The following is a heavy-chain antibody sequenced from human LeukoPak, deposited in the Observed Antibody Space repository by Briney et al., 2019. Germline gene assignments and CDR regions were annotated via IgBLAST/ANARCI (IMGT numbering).Heavy chain of an antibody. CDR1: GFTFSSYG. Sequence: GGSPRLSCAASGFTFSSYGMHWVRQAPGKGLEWVAVISYDGSNKYYADSVKGRFTISSDNSKNTLYLQMNSLRAEDTAVYYCAKDLDVNVYYGMDVWGQGTTVTVSS. V-gene: IGHV3-30*18. J-gene: IGHJ6*02. CDR3: AKDLDVNVYYGMDV. CDR2: ISYDGSNK.